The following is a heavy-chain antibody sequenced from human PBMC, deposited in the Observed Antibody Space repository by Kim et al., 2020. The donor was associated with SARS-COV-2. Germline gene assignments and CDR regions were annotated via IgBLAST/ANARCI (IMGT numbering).Heavy chain of an antibody. Sequence: GGSLRLPCAASGFAFSTYGMHWVRQAPGKGLEWLAVIWYDGRNKYYADSVKGRFTISRDNSKNTVYLEMNSLRVEDTAVYYCARDRTGYYYGMDVWGQGT. J-gene: IGHJ6*02. CDR3: ARDRTGYYYGMDV. V-gene: IGHV3-33*01. CDR2: IWYDGRNK. CDR1: GFAFSTYG.